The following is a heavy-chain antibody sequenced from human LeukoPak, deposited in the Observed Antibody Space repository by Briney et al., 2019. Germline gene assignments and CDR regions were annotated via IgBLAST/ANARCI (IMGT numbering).Heavy chain of an antibody. Sequence: GASVKVSCKASGYTFTSYGISWVRQAPGQGLEWMGWISAYNGNTNYAQKLQGRVTMTTDTSTSTAYMELRSLRSDDTAVYYCARDGLRFLEWLFDAFDYWGQGTLVTVSS. CDR1: GYTFTSYG. CDR3: ARDGLRFLEWLFDAFDY. V-gene: IGHV1-18*01. J-gene: IGHJ4*02. D-gene: IGHD3-3*01. CDR2: ISAYNGNT.